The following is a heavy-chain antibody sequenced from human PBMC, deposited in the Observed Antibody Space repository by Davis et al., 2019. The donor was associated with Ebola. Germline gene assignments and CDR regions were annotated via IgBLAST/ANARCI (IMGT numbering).Heavy chain of an antibody. CDR2: IFYSGST. V-gene: IGHV4-61*01. J-gene: IGHJ4*02. Sequence: SETLSLTCPVSGGSVSSGSYYWSWIRQPPGKGLEWIGHIFYSGSTNYNPSLKSRVTISVDTSKNQFSLKLNSLTAADMAVYYCARGGGLDYWGQGTLVTVSS. D-gene: IGHD3-16*01. CDR3: ARGGGLDY. CDR1: GGSVSSGSYY.